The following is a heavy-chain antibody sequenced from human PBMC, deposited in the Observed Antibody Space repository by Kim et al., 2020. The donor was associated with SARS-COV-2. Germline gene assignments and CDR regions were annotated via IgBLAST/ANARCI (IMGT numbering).Heavy chain of an antibody. J-gene: IGHJ4*02. V-gene: IGHV3-30*18. Sequence: GGCLRLSCAASGFTFSSYGMHWVRQAPGKGLEWVAVISYDGSNKYYADSVKGRFTISRDNSKNTLYLQMNSLRAEDTAVYYCAKDGWFDCSGGSCSPYFDYWGQGTLVTVSS. D-gene: IGHD2-15*01. CDR3: AKDGWFDCSGGSCSPYFDY. CDR2: ISYDGSNK. CDR1: GFTFSSYG.